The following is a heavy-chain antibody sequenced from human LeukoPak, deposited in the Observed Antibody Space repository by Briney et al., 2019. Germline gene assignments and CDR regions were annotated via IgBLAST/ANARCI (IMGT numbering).Heavy chain of an antibody. Sequence: GGSLRLSCAASGFTFSSYGMHWVRQAPGKGLEWVAVISYDGSNKYYADSVKGRFTISRDNSKNTLYLQMNSLRAEDTAVYYCAKDLTHYDYVWGSYRPDNWFDPWGQGTLVTVSS. CDR3: AKDLTHYDYVWGSYRPDNWFDP. V-gene: IGHV3-30*18. CDR1: GFTFSSYG. D-gene: IGHD3-16*02. J-gene: IGHJ5*02. CDR2: ISYDGSNK.